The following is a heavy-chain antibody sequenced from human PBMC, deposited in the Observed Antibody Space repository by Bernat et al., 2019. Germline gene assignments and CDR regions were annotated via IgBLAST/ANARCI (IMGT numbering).Heavy chain of an antibody. CDR3: AREQRTGTTVAFDI. Sequence: KASGYTFTSYGISWVRQAPGQGLEWMGWISAYNGNTNYAQKIQGRVTMTTDTSTSTAYMELRSLRSDDTTVYYGAREQRTGTTVAFDIWGQGTMV. V-gene: IGHV1-18*01. J-gene: IGHJ3*02. D-gene: IGHD1-1*01. CDR2: ISAYNGNT. CDR1: GYTFTSYG.